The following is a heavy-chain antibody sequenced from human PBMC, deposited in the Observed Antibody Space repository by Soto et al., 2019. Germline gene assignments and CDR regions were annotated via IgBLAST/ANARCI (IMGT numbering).Heavy chain of an antibody. CDR3: AREMGYGDYFDY. CDR1: GGTFSSYT. V-gene: IGHV1-69*04. D-gene: IGHD4-17*01. CDR2: IIPILGIA. J-gene: IGHJ4*01. Sequence: SVKVSCKASGGTFSSYTISWVRQAPGQGLEWMGRIIPILGIANYAQKFQGRVTITADKSTSTAYMELSSLRSEGTAVYYCAREMGYGDYFDYWGHGTLVTASP.